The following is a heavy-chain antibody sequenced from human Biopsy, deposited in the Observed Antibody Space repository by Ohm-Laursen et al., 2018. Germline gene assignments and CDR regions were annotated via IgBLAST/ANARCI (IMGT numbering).Heavy chain of an antibody. CDR2: IIPILRTT. CDR3: AREAIGYQLPCDD. CDR1: TGTFNSYG. J-gene: IGHJ4*02. V-gene: IGHV1-69*11. D-gene: IGHD2-2*01. Sequence: SSVKVSCKSPTGTFNSYGIIWVRQAPGQGLEWMGRIIPILRTTAYAQTFLGRVTITTDSPTSTVDMELTSLTSDDTAVYFCAREAIGYQLPCDDWGQGTLVTVSS.